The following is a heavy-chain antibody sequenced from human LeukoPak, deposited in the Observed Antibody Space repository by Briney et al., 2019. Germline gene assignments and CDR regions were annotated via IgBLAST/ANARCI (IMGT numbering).Heavy chain of an antibody. CDR3: ARVFGLESGSYYAPWYFDY. CDR2: IYYSGST. J-gene: IGHJ4*02. D-gene: IGHD3-10*01. Sequence: PSETLSLTCTVSGGSISSGGYYWSWIRQHPGKGLEWIGYIYYSGSTYYNPSLKSRVTISVDTSKNQFSLKLSSVTAADTAVYFCARVFGLESGSYYAPWYFDYWGQGTLVTVSS. V-gene: IGHV4-31*03. CDR1: GGSISSGGYY.